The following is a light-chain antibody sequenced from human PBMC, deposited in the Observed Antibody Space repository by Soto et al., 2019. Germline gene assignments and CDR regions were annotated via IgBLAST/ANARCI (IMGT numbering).Light chain of an antibody. V-gene: IGKV3-15*01. Sequence: EIVMTQSPATLSVSPGERATLSCRASQSVSNNLAWYQQKPGQAPRLLIYGASTRATGIPARFSGSGSGTEFTLTISSLQSEDFAVYYCQQYNNWPLTFGPGT. CDR2: GAS. CDR1: QSVSNN. CDR3: QQYNNWPLT. J-gene: IGKJ3*01.